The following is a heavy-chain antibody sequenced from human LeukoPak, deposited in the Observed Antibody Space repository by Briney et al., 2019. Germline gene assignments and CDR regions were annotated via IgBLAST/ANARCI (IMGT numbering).Heavy chain of an antibody. V-gene: IGHV4-4*07. CDR3: ARVSPHIVVVVAATRGDYFDY. CDR2: ICTSGST. Sequence: SETLSLTCTVSGGSISSYYWSWIRQPAGNGLGWMGRICTSGSTNYDPSLKSRVTMSVDTSKNQFSLKLSSVTAADTAVYYCARVSPHIVVVVAATRGDYFDYWGQGTLVTVSS. D-gene: IGHD2-15*01. CDR1: GGSISSYY. J-gene: IGHJ4*02.